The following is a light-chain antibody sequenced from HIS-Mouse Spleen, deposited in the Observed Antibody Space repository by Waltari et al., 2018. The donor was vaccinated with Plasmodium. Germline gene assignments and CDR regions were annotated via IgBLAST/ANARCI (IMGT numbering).Light chain of an antibody. CDR1: SSDVGGYNY. CDR3: SSYTSSSTLYVV. V-gene: IGLV2-14*03. CDR2: DVS. J-gene: IGLJ2*01. Sequence: QSALTQPASVSGSPGQSITISCTGTSSDVGGYNYVSGYQQHPGKHPKLMIYDVSKRPSRVSNRFSGSKSGNTASLTSSGLQAEDEADYYCSSYTSSSTLYVVFGGGTKLTVL.